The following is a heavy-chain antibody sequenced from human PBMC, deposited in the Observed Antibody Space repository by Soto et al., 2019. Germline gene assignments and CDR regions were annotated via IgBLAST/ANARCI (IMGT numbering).Heavy chain of an antibody. CDR3: AYQLLPEGGYYGMDV. V-gene: IGHV1-69*01. CDR2: IIPIFGTA. D-gene: IGHD2-2*01. J-gene: IGHJ6*02. CDR1: GGTFSSYA. Sequence: QVQLVQSGAEVKKPGSSVKVSCKASGGTFSSYAISWVRQAPGQGLEWVGGIIPIFGTANYAQKFQGRVTITADESTSTAYMELSSLRSEDTGVYYCAYQLLPEGGYYGMDVWGQGTTVTVSS.